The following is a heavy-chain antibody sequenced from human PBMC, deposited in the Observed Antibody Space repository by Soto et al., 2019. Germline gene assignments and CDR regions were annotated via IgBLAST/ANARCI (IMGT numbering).Heavy chain of an antibody. J-gene: IGHJ4*02. D-gene: IGHD2-15*01. CDR1: GSPLRTSGVG. Sequence: SGPTLVKPTQTLTLTCTLPGSPLRTSGVGVGLIRQPPGKALEWLAFMYWDGDERYSPSLKSRLTITKDTSKIQVVLTMTNMDPVHTATYYCAHRPSYWSGGSCYSVFDYWGQGTLVTVSS. V-gene: IGHV2-5*02. CDR3: AHRPSYWSGGSCYSVFDY. CDR2: MYWDGDE.